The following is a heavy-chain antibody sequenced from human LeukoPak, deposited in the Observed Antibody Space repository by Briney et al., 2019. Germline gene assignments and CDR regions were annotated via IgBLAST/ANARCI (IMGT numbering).Heavy chain of an antibody. V-gene: IGHV3-21*01. CDR3: AGCFIAAAVTDY. D-gene: IGHD6-13*01. CDR2: ISGSSSYI. J-gene: IGHJ4*02. CDR1: GFTFSSYS. Sequence: GGSLRLSCAASGFTFSSYSMNWVRQAPGKGLEWVSSISGSSSYIYYADSVKGRFTISRDNAKNSLYLQMNSLRAEDTAVYYWAGCFIAAAVTDYWAREPRVTVPS.